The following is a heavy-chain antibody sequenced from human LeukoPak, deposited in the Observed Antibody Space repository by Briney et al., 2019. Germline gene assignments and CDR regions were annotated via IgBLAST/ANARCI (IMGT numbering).Heavy chain of an antibody. CDR2: ISWNSGSI. CDR1: GFTFDDYA. CDR3: AKVPHLWFYFDY. J-gene: IGHJ4*02. D-gene: IGHD3-3*02. Sequence: GGSLRLSCAASGFTFDDYAMHWVRQAPGKGLEWVSGISWNSGSIGYADSVKGRFTISRDNSKNTLYLQMNSLRAEDTAVYYCAKVPHLWFYFDYWGQGTLVTVSS. V-gene: IGHV3-9*01.